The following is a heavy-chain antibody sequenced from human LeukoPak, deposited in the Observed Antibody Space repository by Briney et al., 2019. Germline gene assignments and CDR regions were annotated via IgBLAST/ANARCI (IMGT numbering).Heavy chain of an antibody. D-gene: IGHD6-13*01. CDR1: GYTFTGYY. CDR3: ARAPTSEQQLQFDY. Sequence: GASVKVSCKASGYTFTGYYMHWVRQAPGQGLEWMGWINPNSGGTNYAQKIQGRVTMTTDTSTSTAYMELRSLRSDDTAVYYCARAPTSEQQLQFDYWGQGTLVTVSS. V-gene: IGHV1-2*02. CDR2: INPNSGGT. J-gene: IGHJ4*02.